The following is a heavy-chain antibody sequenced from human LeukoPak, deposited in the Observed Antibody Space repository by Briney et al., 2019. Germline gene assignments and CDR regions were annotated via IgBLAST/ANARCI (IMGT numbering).Heavy chain of an antibody. V-gene: IGHV3-13*01. Sequence: GGSLRLSCAASGFTFSNYYMHWVRQATGKGLEWVSAIVSAGHTYYQGSVKGRFTISRENAENSLYPQMNSLRAGDTAVYYCARRSSGYYQDAFDIWGQGTMVTVSS. CDR3: ARRSSGYYQDAFDI. CDR2: IVSAGHT. J-gene: IGHJ3*02. CDR1: GFTFSNYY. D-gene: IGHD3-22*01.